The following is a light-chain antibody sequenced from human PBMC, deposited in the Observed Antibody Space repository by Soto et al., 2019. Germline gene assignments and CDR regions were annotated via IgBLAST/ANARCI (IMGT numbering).Light chain of an antibody. CDR2: WAS. CDR1: QSVLYSSNNMNY. J-gene: IGKJ2*01. Sequence: DIVMTQSPDSLPVSLGERATINCKSSQSVLYSSNNMNYLAWYQHKPRQPPKLLIYWASTRESGVPDRFSGSGSGTDFTLTISSLQAVDVAVYYCQQYYSTPYTFGQGTKLEIK. CDR3: QQYYSTPYT. V-gene: IGKV4-1*01.